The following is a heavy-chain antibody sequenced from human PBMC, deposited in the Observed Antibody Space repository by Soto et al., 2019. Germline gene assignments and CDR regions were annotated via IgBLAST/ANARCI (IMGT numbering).Heavy chain of an antibody. D-gene: IGHD3-16*01. J-gene: IGHJ4*02. Sequence: QITLKESGPTLVKPTQTLTLTCTFSGFSLSTSGVGVGWIRQPPGKALEWLALIYWNDDKRYSPSLKSRLTITKDTSKNQVVLTMTNMDPVDTATYYCAHQTKTYDYVWGIPDYWGQGTLVTVSS. CDR2: IYWNDDK. V-gene: IGHV2-5*01. CDR3: AHQTKTYDYVWGIPDY. CDR1: GFSLSTSGVG.